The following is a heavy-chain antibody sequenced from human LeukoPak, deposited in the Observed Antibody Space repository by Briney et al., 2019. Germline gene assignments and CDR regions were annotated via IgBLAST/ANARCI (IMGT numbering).Heavy chain of an antibody. J-gene: IGHJ4*02. CDR3: VRRTMVTTSGDY. V-gene: IGHV5-51*01. CDR1: GYSFTSNW. CDR2: IFPSDSDT. D-gene: IGHD4-17*01. Sequence: HGESLKISCKASGYSFTSNWIGWVRQMPGKGLEWMGIIFPSDSDTRYSPSFQGQVTISADKSIATAYLQWSSLKASDTAMYYCVRRTMVTTSGDYWGPGTPVTVSS.